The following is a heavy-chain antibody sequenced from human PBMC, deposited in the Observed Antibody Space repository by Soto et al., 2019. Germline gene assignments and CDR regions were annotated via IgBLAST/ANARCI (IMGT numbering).Heavy chain of an antibody. CDR2: ISYDGSNK. CDR1: GFTFSSYA. CDR3: ARDPGDTAMVTLGSDYYYGMDV. Sequence: ESGGGVVQPGRSLRLSCAASGFTFSSYAMHWVRQAPGKGLEWVAVISYDGSNKYYADSVKGRFTISRDNSKNTLYLQMNSLRAEDTAVYYCARDPGDTAMVTLGSDYYYGMDVWGQGTTVTVSS. D-gene: IGHD5-18*01. V-gene: IGHV3-30-3*01. J-gene: IGHJ6*02.